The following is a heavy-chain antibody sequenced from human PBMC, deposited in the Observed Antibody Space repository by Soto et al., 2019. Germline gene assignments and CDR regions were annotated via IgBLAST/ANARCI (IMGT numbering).Heavy chain of an antibody. J-gene: IGHJ5*02. Sequence: PSETLSLTCAVYGGSFSGYYWSWIRQPPGKGLEWIGEINHSGSTKYNPSLEGRVTISADTSKNQFSLRLLSVTAAATAVYYCARRTPLYAPEISRFPPGGQGPLVTVSS. D-gene: IGHD3-16*01. V-gene: IGHV4-34*01. CDR2: INHSGST. CDR3: ARRTPLYAPEISRFPP. CDR1: GGSFSGYY.